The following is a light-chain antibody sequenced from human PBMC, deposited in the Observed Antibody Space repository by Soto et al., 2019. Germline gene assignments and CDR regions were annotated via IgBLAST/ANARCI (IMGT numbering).Light chain of an antibody. J-gene: IGLJ2*01. CDR2: QHS. CDR1: KLGDKY. Sequence: SYELTPPPSVSVSPGQTASITCSGDKLGDKYTCWYQQKPGQSPVLVIDQHSHGPSGIPERFSGSNSGKTATLTISGTQSMYEADYYCQALDSSTNVVFGGETKLTVL. CDR3: QALDSSTNVV. V-gene: IGLV3-1*01.